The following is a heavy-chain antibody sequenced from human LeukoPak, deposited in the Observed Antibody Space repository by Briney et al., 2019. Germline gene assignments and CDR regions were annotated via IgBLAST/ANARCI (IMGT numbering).Heavy chain of an antibody. Sequence: ASVKVSFKVSGYTLTELSMHWVRQAPGKGLEWMGGFDPEDGETIYAQKFQGRVTMTEDTSTDTAYMDLRSLRSEDTAVYYCATPSPCGGDCYSARFDYWGQGTLVTVSS. D-gene: IGHD2-21*02. V-gene: IGHV1-24*01. CDR1: GYTLTELS. CDR2: FDPEDGET. J-gene: IGHJ4*02. CDR3: ATPSPCGGDCYSARFDY.